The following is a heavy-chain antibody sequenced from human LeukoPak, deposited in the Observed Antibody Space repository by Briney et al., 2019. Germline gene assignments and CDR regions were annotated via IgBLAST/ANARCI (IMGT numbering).Heavy chain of an antibody. V-gene: IGHV3-66*01. J-gene: IGHJ4*02. Sequence: PGGSLRLSCAASGVTVRRNYMSWVRQAPGKGLEWVSVIYSGGNTYYADSVKGRFTISIDNSKNTLYLKMNSLRAEDTAVYYCARADYDRSGYDYFDYWGQGTLVTVSS. CDR3: ARADYDRSGYDYFDY. CDR1: GVTVRRNY. CDR2: IYSGGNT. D-gene: IGHD3-22*01.